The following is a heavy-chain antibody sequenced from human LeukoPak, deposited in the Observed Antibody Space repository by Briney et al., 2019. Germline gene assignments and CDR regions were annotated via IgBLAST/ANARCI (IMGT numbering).Heavy chain of an antibody. V-gene: IGHV4-59*01. CDR1: GGSISSYY. J-gene: IGHJ6*03. Sequence: SETLSLTCTVYGGSISSYYWSWIRQPPGKGLEWIGYIYYSGSTNYNPSLKSRVTISVDTSKNQFSLKLSSVTAADTAVYYCARTRIYDSSGYYLYYYMDVWGKGTTVTISS. CDR3: ARTRIYDSSGYYLYYYMDV. D-gene: IGHD3-22*01. CDR2: IYYSGST.